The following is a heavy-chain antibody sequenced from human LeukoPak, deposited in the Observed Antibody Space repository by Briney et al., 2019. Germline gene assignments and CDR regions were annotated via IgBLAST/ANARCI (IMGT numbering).Heavy chain of an antibody. D-gene: IGHD3-22*01. CDR2: IIPILGIA. J-gene: IGHJ3*02. V-gene: IGHV1-69*04. Sequence: GASVKVSCKAAGGTFSSYAISWARQAPGQGLEWMGRIIPILGIANYAQKFHGRVTITADESTSTAYMELSSLRSEDTAVYYCAREHDYYDSSGYYYGIDAFDIWGQGTMVTVSS. CDR3: AREHDYYDSSGYYYGIDAFDI. CDR1: GGTFSSYA.